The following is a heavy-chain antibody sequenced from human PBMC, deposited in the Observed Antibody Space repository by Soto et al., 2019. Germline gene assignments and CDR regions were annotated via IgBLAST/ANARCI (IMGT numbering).Heavy chain of an antibody. D-gene: IGHD4-17*01. CDR3: AKRTVTINYYYGMDV. CDR2: ISGSGGST. Sequence: GGSLILSCAASGFTFSSYAMSWVRQAPGKGLEWVSAISGSGGSTYYADSVKGRFTISRDNSKNTLYLQMNSLRAEDTAVYYCAKRTVTINYYYGMDVWGQGTTVTVSS. CDR1: GFTFSSYA. J-gene: IGHJ6*02. V-gene: IGHV3-23*01.